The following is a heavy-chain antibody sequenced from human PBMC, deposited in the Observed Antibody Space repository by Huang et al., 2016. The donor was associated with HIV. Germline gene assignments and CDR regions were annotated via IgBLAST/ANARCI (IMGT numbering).Heavy chain of an antibody. J-gene: IGHJ3*02. Sequence: QVQLQESGPGLVKPSQTLSLTCTVSGGSISSGSYYWSWIRQPAGTGLEWIGQINTSVSTNYNPALKSRVTISVDTSKNQFYLKLSSVTAADTAVYYCARGYYDILTGYYKWRAYDAFDIWGQGTMVTVSS. CDR1: GGSISSGSYY. V-gene: IGHV4-61*09. CDR3: ARGYYDILTGYYKWRAYDAFDI. CDR2: INTSVST. D-gene: IGHD3-9*01.